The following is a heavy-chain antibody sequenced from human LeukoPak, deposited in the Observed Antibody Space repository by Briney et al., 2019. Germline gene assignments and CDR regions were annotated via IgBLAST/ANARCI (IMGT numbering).Heavy chain of an antibody. J-gene: IGHJ4*02. V-gene: IGHV1-2*02. Sequence: ASVKVSCKASGYTFTGYFIHWVRQAPGQGLEWMGWINCNRGDTKYAEKFQGRVTMSRDTSTSTVYMDLSGLTSDDTALYFCARDSLAESTWALDSWGQGTLVTVSS. CDR3: ARDSLAESTWALDS. CDR1: GYTFTGYF. D-gene: IGHD3-16*01. CDR2: INCNRGDT.